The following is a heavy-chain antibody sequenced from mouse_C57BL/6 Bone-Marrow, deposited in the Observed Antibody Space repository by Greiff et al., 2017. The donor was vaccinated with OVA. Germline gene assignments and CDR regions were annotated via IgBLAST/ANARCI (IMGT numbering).Heavy chain of an antibody. Sequence: EVQRVESGGGLVQPKGSLKLSCAASGFTFNTYAMHWVRQAPGKGLEWVARIRSKSSNYATYYADSVKDRFTISRDDSQSMLYLQMNNLKTEDTAMYYCVREGGSNFNFDYWGQGTTLTVSS. CDR3: VREGGSNFNFDY. CDR1: GFTFNTYA. V-gene: IGHV10-3*01. CDR2: IRSKSSNYAT. J-gene: IGHJ2*01. D-gene: IGHD2-5*01.